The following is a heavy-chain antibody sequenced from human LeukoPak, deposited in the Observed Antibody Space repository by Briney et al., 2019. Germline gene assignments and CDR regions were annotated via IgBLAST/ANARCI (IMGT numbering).Heavy chain of an antibody. CDR3: ATYYDSSDTPDAFDI. V-gene: IGHV3-23*01. CDR2: ISGSGGST. Sequence: GGSLRLSCAASGFTFSSYAMSWVRQAPGKGLEWVSAISGSGGSTYYADSVKGRFTISRDNSKNTLYLQMNSLRAEDTAVYYCATYYDSSDTPDAFDIWGQGTMVTVSS. D-gene: IGHD3-22*01. J-gene: IGHJ3*02. CDR1: GFTFSSYA.